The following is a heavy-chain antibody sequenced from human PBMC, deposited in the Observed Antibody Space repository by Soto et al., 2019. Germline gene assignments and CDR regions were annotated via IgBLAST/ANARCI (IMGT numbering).Heavy chain of an antibody. CDR2: SDFSGRLT. V-gene: IGHV3-23*01. CDR1: GFTSS. CDR3: ANILVGQWLVPGGY. D-gene: IGHD6-19*01. J-gene: IGHJ4*02. Sequence: EQMLESGGALIQPGGSLRLSCAASGFTSSMTWVRQAPGKGLEWVSASDFSGRLTYYADSVKGRFTIFRDTSVNTLFLQMNSLRTEDTAVYYCANILVGQWLVPGGYWGPGTLVTVSS.